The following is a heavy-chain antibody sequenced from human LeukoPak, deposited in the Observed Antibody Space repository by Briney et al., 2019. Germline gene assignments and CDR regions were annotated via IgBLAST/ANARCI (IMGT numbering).Heavy chain of an antibody. CDR1: GYTFTGYY. D-gene: IGHD6-13*01. Sequence: ASVKVSCKASGYTFTGYYMHWVRQAPGQGLEWVGWINPNSGGTNYALKFQGRVTMTRDTSISTAYMELSRLRSDDTAVYYCARGRGYSSSWYFDYWGQGTLVTVSS. CDR3: ARGRGYSSSWYFDY. CDR2: INPNSGGT. V-gene: IGHV1-2*02. J-gene: IGHJ4*02.